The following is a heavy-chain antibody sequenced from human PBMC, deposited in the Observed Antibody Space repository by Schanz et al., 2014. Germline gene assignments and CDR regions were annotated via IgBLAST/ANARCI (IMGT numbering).Heavy chain of an antibody. CDR2: ISGSGVIT. CDR1: GFTFSTYA. CDR3: ARRVPYSFGLDV. D-gene: IGHD1-1*01. J-gene: IGHJ6*02. V-gene: IGHV3-23*04. Sequence: EVQLVESGGGLVQPGGSLRLSCATSGFTFSTYAMSWVRQAPGKGLEWVSGISGSGVITYYEDSVKGRFTISRDNSKNTLYLQMNSLRAEDTAIYYCARRVPYSFGLDVWGQGATVTVSS.